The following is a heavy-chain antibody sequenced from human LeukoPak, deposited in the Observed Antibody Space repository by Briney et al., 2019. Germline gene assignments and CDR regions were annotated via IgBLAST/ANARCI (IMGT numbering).Heavy chain of an antibody. CDR3: ANGPHYYGPMDV. CDR2: ISYDGSNK. CDR1: GFTFSSYG. Sequence: GSLRLSCAASGFTFSSYGMHWVRQAPGKGLEWVAVISYDGSNKYYADSVKGRFTISRDNSKNTLYLQMNSLRAEDTAVYYCANGPHYYGPMDVWGKGTTVTVSS. V-gene: IGHV3-30*18. D-gene: IGHD3-10*01. J-gene: IGHJ6*03.